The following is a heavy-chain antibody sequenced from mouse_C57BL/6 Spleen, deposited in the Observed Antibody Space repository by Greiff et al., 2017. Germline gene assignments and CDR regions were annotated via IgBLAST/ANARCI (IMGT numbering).Heavy chain of an antibody. J-gene: IGHJ4*01. D-gene: IGHD2-3*01. CDR3: ARADYDGYYVGNAMDY. V-gene: IGHV1-18*01. Sequence: VQLQQSGPELVKPGASVKIPCKASGYTFTDYNMDWVKQSHGKSLEWIGDINPNNGGTIYNQKFKGKATLTVDKSSSTAYMELRSLTSEDTAVXYCARADYDGYYVGNAMDYWGQGTSVTVSS. CDR1: GYTFTDYN. CDR2: INPNNGGT.